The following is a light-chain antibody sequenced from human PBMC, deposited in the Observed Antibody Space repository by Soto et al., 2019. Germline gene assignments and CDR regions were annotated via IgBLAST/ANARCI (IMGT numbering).Light chain of an antibody. Sequence: QSVLTQSPSASASLGASVKLTCTLSSGHSNYDIAWHQQQPEKGPRYLMRLNSDGSHSKGDGIPDRFSGSSSGAERYLTISSLQSEDEADYYCQTWGTGPWVVFGGGTKLTVL. CDR1: SGHSNYD. CDR2: LNSDGSH. V-gene: IGLV4-69*01. J-gene: IGLJ2*01. CDR3: QTWGTGPWVV.